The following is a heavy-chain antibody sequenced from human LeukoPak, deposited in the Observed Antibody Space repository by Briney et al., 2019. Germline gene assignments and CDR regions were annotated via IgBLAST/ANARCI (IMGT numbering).Heavy chain of an antibody. CDR2: IHYTGST. D-gene: IGHD2-8*01. CDR3: ATYTNRLHY. J-gene: IGHJ4*02. Sequence: SETLSLTCTVSSGSISYFYWNWIRQPPGKGLEWIGYIHYTGSTNYNPSLKSRVTISVDTSKNQFSLKLSSVTAADTAVYYCATYTNRLHYWGQGTLITVSS. V-gene: IGHV4-59*01. CDR1: SGSISYFY.